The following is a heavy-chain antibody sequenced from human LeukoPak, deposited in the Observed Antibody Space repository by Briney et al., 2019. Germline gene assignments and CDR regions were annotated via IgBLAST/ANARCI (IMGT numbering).Heavy chain of an antibody. D-gene: IGHD3-10*01. J-gene: IGHJ6*02. CDR2: ISGSGGST. CDR1: GFTFSNYA. Sequence: PGGSLRLSWAASGFTFSNYAMSWVRQAPRKGLEWVSAISGSGGSTYYADSVKGRFTISRDNSKNTLYLQMNSLRAEDTAVYYCAKRLGGSGNYYDGMEVWGQGTTVTVSS. CDR3: AKRLGGSGNYYDGMEV. V-gene: IGHV3-23*01.